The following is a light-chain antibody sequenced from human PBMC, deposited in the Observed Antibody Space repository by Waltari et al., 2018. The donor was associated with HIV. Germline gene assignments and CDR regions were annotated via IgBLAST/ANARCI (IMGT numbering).Light chain of an antibody. Sequence: EIVLTQSPGTLSLSPGGRATLSCRASQRVSSSYLAWYQQKPGQAPRLLIYGASSRATGIPDRFSDSGSGTDFTLTISRLEPEDFAVYYCQQYGSSPNTFGQGTKLEIK. CDR1: QRVSSSY. J-gene: IGKJ2*01. V-gene: IGKV3-20*01. CDR3: QQYGSSPNT. CDR2: GAS.